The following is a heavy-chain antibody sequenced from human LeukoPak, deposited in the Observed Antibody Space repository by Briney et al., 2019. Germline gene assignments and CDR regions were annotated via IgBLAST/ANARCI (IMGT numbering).Heavy chain of an antibody. CDR2: ISSSSNYI. CDR1: GFTFSTYN. CDR3: ARDVGASAPDAFDI. D-gene: IGHD1-26*01. J-gene: IGHJ3*02. Sequence: PGGSLRLSCAASGFTFSTYNMNWVRRAPGKGLEWASSISSSSNYIYYADSVKGRFTISRDNAKNSLYLQMNSLRAEDTDVYYCARDVGASAPDAFDIWGQGTMVTVSS. V-gene: IGHV3-21*01.